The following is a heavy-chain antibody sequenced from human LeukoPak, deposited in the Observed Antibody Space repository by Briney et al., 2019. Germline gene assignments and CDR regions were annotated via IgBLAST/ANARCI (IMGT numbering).Heavy chain of an antibody. J-gene: IGHJ4*02. CDR1: GFIFTDYP. CDR3: ARINVLLWFGDPNTPTVFDY. CDR2: MSIDGNTK. Sequence: GGSLRLSCAASGFIFTDYPIHWVRQTPDKGLECVALMSIDGNTKYYADSVKGRFTISRDNSKNTLYLQMNSLRAEDTAVYYCARINVLLWFGDPNTPTVFDYWGQGTLVTVSS. D-gene: IGHD3-10*01. V-gene: IGHV3-30-3*01.